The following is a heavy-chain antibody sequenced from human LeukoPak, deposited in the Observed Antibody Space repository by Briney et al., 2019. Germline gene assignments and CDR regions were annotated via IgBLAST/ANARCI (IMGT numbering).Heavy chain of an antibody. J-gene: IGHJ4*02. Sequence: PSETLSLTCEVNGGSFDDYHWTWIRQAPGKGLEWVSYISGSGSTIYYADSVKGRFTISRDNAKNSLYLQMNSLRAEDTAVYYCARERGYDFWSGSRVLFDYWGQGTLVTVSS. CDR3: ARERGYDFWSGSRVLFDY. CDR1: GGSFDDYH. D-gene: IGHD3-3*01. V-gene: IGHV3-11*04. CDR2: ISGSGSTI.